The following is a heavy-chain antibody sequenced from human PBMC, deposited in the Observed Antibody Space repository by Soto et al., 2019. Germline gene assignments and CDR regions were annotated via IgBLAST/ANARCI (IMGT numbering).Heavy chain of an antibody. V-gene: IGHV3-74*01. CDR2: IYRDGSTT. CDR1: GFTFSSYW. J-gene: IGHJ4*02. D-gene: IGHD4-17*01. CDR3: ARVKGDYGDFDY. Sequence: QPGGSLRLSCAASGFTFSSYWMHWVRQAPGKGLVWVSRIYRDGSTTTYTDSVKGRFTISRDNAKNTLYLQMNSLRAEDTAVYYCARVKGDYGDFDYWGQGTPVTVSS.